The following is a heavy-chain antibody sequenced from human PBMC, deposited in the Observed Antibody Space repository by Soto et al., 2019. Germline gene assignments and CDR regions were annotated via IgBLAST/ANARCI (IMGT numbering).Heavy chain of an antibody. J-gene: IGHJ5*02. CDR3: AYRRGASDTGGVFDP. Sequence: QMTLKESGPTLVNPTQTLTLTCTFSGFSLTARGEGVGWIRQPPGKAPEWLAVVYWNDGRRYNPSLRSRLTITKDTSKNPVLLTMTNMDPVDTATYYGAYRRGASDTGGVFDPWGQGTLVTVSS. CDR2: VYWNDGR. CDR1: GFSLTARGEG. V-gene: IGHV2-5*01. D-gene: IGHD3-3*01.